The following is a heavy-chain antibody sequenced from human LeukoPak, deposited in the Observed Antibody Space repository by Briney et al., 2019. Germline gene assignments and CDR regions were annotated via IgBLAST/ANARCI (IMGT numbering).Heavy chain of an antibody. V-gene: IGHV3-21*01. CDR3: ARYGDLDYYYYGMDV. CDR2: ISSSSYI. J-gene: IGHJ6*02. D-gene: IGHD4-17*01. Sequence: SGGSLRLSCAASGFTFSGYSMNWVRQAPGKGLEWVSSISSSSYIYYADSVKGRFTISRDNAKNSLYLQMNSLRAEDTAVYYCARYGDLDYYYYGMDVWGQGTTVTVSS. CDR1: GFTFSGYS.